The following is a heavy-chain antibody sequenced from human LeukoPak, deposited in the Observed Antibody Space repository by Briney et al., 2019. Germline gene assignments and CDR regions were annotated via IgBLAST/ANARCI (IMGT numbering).Heavy chain of an antibody. CDR3: ARVTDYGDYVGAFDI. CDR2: ISSSSSTI. CDR1: GFTFSSYS. Sequence: GGSLRLSCAAPGFTFSSYSMNWVRQAPGKGLEWVSYISSSSSTIYYADSVKGRFTISRDNAKNSLYLQMNSLRAEDTAVYYCARVTDYGDYVGAFDIWGQGTMVTVSS. D-gene: IGHD4-17*01. J-gene: IGHJ3*02. V-gene: IGHV3-48*01.